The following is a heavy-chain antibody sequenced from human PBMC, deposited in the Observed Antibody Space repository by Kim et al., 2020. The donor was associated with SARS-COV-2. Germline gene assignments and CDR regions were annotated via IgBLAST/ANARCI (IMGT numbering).Heavy chain of an antibody. CDR3: ARDRPGPSGVYDY. V-gene: IGHV6-1*01. J-gene: IGHJ4*02. D-gene: IGHD1-26*01. CDR1: GDSVSSNSAA. CDR2: ILYRSQWST. Sequence: SQTLSLTCAISGDSVSSNSAAWDWIRQSPSRGIEWLGRILYRSQWSTYYAVSVESRIIINPDTSKNQFSLQLNSVTPEDTAVYYCARDRPGPSGVYDYWGQGILVTVSS.